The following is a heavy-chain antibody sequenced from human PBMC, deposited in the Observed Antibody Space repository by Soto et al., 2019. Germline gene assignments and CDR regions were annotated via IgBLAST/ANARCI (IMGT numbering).Heavy chain of an antibody. CDR3: ARVDRYYYYGMDV. J-gene: IGHJ6*02. Sequence: QVQLQESGPGLVKPSQTLSLTCTVSGSSIGSDGYYWSRIRQHPGKGLEWIGYIHYSGTTYYNPSLKSRVTISVDSSKSQFSLRLSSVTAADTAVYYCARVDRYYYYGMDVWGQGTTVTVSS. V-gene: IGHV4-31*03. CDR2: IHYSGTT. CDR1: GSSIGSDGYY.